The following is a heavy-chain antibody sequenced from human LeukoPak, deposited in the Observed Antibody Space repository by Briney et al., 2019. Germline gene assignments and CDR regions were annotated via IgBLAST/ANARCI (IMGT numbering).Heavy chain of an antibody. CDR1: SGSISRSSYY. D-gene: IGHD6-13*01. Sequence: SETLALICTVSSGSISRSSYYWSWIRQPPGKGLEWIGSIYYSGRTYYKPSLKSRVTISVDTSKNQFSLKLSSVTAADTAVYYCARGSTAAGTPYFDYWGQGTLVTVSS. CDR2: IYYSGRT. CDR3: ARGSTAAGTPYFDY. V-gene: IGHV4-39*01. J-gene: IGHJ4*02.